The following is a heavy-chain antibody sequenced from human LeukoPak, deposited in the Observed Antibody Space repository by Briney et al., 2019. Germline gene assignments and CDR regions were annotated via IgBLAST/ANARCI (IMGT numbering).Heavy chain of an antibody. CDR3: ARGGIAVAHDAFDI. V-gene: IGHV1-18*01. CDR2: ISAYDGNT. CDR1: GYTFTSYG. Sequence: ASVKVSCKASGYTFTSYGISWVRQAPGQGREWMGWISAYDGNTNYAQKLQGRVTMTTDTSTSTAYMELRSLRSDDTAVYYCARGGIAVAHDAFDIWGQGTMVTVSS. D-gene: IGHD6-19*01. J-gene: IGHJ3*02.